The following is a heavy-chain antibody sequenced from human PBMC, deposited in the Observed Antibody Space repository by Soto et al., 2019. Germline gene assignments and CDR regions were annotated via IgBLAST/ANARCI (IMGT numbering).Heavy chain of an antibody. CDR2: ISSTSRYI. CDR3: ARDREVVAGTASSDY. CDR1: GFTFFTYT. V-gene: IGHV3-21*01. J-gene: IGHJ4*02. D-gene: IGHD6-19*01. Sequence: GGSLRLSCTASGFTFFTYTMNWVRQAPGKGLEWVSSISSTSRYIYYADSLKGRFTISRDNAKNSLFLQMNSLRAEDTAVYYCARDREVVAGTASSDYWGQGTLVTVSS.